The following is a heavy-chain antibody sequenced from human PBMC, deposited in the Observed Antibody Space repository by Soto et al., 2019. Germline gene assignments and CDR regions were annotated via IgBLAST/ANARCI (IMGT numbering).Heavy chain of an antibody. V-gene: IGHV1-69*06. CDR2: IIPIFGTA. J-gene: IGHJ3*02. CDR3: VRLAYCGGDCYSGHHDAVDS. Sequence: SAPVSCRAPGSSFSSDDISRVRRANGPGLEWMGGIIPIFGTANYAQKFQGRVTITADKSTSTAYMELSSLRSEDTAVYYCVRLAYCGGDCYSGHHDAVDSLVQGTMVTVSS. D-gene: IGHD2-21*02. CDR1: GSSFSSDD.